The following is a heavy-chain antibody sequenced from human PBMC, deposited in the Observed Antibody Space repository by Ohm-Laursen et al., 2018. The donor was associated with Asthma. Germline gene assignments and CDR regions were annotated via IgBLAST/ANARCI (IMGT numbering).Heavy chain of an antibody. Sequence: SLRLSCTASGFTFNTYWMSWVRQAPGKGLEWVANINQDGSQKYYVDSVKGRFTISRDNAKNSLYLQMNSLRDEDTAVYFCARAGDYFDSSGYYLDAFDIWGQGTLVTVSS. D-gene: IGHD3-22*01. CDR2: INQDGSQK. J-gene: IGHJ3*02. CDR1: GFTFNTYW. CDR3: ARAGDYFDSSGYYLDAFDI. V-gene: IGHV3-7*01.